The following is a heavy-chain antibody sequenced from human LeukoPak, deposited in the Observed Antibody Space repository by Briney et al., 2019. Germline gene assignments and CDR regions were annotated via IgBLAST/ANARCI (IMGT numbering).Heavy chain of an antibody. CDR2: IYTSGST. D-gene: IGHD5-18*01. Sequence: PSETLSLTCTVSGGSISSYYWSWLRQPAGKGLEWIGRIYTSGSTNYNPSLKSRVTMSVDTSKNQFSLKLSSVTAADTAVYYCARAGYSYGTNYFDYWGQGTLVTVSS. CDR1: GGSISSYY. CDR3: ARAGYSYGTNYFDY. V-gene: IGHV4-4*07. J-gene: IGHJ4*02.